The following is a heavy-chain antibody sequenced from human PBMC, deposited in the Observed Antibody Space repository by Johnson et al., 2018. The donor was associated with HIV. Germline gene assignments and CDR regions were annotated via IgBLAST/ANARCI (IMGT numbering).Heavy chain of an antibody. J-gene: IGHJ3*02. D-gene: IGHD3-22*01. CDR2: ISYDGSNK. CDR3: ARAGANYYYDRSGYGAFDI. Sequence: QVQLVESGGGVVQPGRSLRLSCAASGFTFSSYAMHWVRQAPGKGLEWVAVISYDGSNKYYADSVKGRFTISRDNSKNTLYLQMNSLRAEDTAVYYCARAGANYYYDRSGYGAFDIWGQGTMVTVSS. V-gene: IGHV3-30-3*01. CDR1: GFTFSSYA.